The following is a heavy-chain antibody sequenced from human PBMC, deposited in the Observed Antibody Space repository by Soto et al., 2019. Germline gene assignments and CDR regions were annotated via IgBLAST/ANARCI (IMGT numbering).Heavy chain of an antibody. Sequence: SETLSLTCAVYGGSFSGFYWSWIRQPPGKGLEWIGEINHSGSTNYNPSLKSRVTISVDTSKNQFSLKLSSVTAADTAVYYCAGVYTVTTHLFDPWGQGTPVTVSS. D-gene: IGHD4-4*01. CDR3: AGVYTVTTHLFDP. CDR1: GGSFSGFY. J-gene: IGHJ5*02. CDR2: INHSGST. V-gene: IGHV4-34*01.